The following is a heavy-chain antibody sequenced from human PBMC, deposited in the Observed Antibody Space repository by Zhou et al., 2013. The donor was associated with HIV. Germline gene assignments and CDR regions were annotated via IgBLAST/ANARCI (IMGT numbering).Heavy chain of an antibody. Sequence: QVQLVQSGADVKKPGASVRVSCKASGGSFSDNAITWVRQAPGQGLEWMGGIIPILETTSYAQKFKGRVTITAVESTNTAYMELRSLRSDDTAVYFCARALSTRWIGGGFFYMDVWGKGTTVTV. CDR1: GGSFSDNA. D-gene: IGHD6-19*01. CDR3: ARALSTRWIGGGFFYMDV. J-gene: IGHJ6*03. V-gene: IGHV1-69*13. CDR2: IIPILETT.